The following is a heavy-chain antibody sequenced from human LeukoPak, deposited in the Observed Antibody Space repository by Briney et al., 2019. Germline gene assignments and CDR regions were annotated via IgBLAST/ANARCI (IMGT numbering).Heavy chain of an antibody. CDR3: ARGLMYSGYYSDY. CDR2: ISGSAGST. D-gene: IGHD2-21*01. V-gene: IGHV3-23*01. CDR1: GFTFTGYA. J-gene: IGHJ4*02. Sequence: GGSLRLSCAASGFTFTGYAMSWVRQAPGKGLEWGSVISGSAGSTIYADSVKGRFTISRDNSKNTVYLQMNSLRAEDTAVYYCARGLMYSGYYSDYWGQGTLVSVSS.